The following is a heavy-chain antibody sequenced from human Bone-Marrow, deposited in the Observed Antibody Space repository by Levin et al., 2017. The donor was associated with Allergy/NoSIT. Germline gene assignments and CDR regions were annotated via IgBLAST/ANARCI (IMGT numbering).Heavy chain of an antibody. Sequence: ASVKVSCKASGGTFSSYAISWVRQAPGQGLEWMGGIIPIFGTANYAQKFQGRVTITADKSTSTAYMELSSLRSEDTAVYYCATNPLYCSSTSCPYWYFDLWGRGTLVTVSS. V-gene: IGHV1-69*06. CDR2: IIPIFGTA. D-gene: IGHD2-2*01. CDR3: ATNPLYCSSTSCPYWYFDL. J-gene: IGHJ2*01. CDR1: GGTFSSYA.